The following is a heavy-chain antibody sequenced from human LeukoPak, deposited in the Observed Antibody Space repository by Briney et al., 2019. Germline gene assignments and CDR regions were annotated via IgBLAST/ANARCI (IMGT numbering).Heavy chain of an antibody. Sequence: GGALRLSCAASGFTFSSYAMSWVRQAPGKGLEGVSAISGSGGSTYYTDSVKGRFTISRDNSKNTLYLQMNSLRAEDTAVYYCASDGPERGFDYRGQGTLVTVSS. CDR3: ASDGPERGFDY. V-gene: IGHV3-23*01. J-gene: IGHJ4*02. CDR1: GFTFSSYA. D-gene: IGHD5-24*01. CDR2: ISGSGGST.